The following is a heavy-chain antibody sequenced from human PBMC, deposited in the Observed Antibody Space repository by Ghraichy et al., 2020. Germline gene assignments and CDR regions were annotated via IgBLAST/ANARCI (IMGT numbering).Heavy chain of an antibody. CDR2: IYYSGST. CDR3: ARGGYYYPDGGAQNWFDP. V-gene: IGHV4-39*01. J-gene: IGHJ5*02. D-gene: IGHD3-22*01. Sequence: SETLSLTCTVSGGSISSSSYYWGWIRQPPGKGLEWIGSIYYSGSTYYNPSLKSRVTISVDTSKNQFSLKLSSVTAADTAVYYCARGGYYYPDGGAQNWFDPWGQGTLVTVSS. CDR1: GGSISSSSYY.